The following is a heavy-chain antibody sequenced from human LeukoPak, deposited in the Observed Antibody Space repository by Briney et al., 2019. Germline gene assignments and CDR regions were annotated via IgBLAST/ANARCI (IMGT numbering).Heavy chain of an antibody. CDR1: GGSFSGYY. V-gene: IGHV4-34*09. J-gene: IGHJ5*02. CDR2: INHSGST. Sequence: TLSLTCAVYGGSFSGYYWSWIRQPPGKGLEWIGEINHSGSTNYNPSLKSRVTISVDTSKNQFSLKLSSVTAADTAVYYCARDLGDSNYFWFDPWGQGTLVTVSS. CDR3: ARDLGDSNYFWFDP. D-gene: IGHD4-11*01.